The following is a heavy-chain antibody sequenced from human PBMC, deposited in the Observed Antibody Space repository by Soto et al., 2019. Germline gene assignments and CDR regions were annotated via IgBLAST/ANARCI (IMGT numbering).Heavy chain of an antibody. CDR3: ARGSSGYISSWYYFDY. CDR2: ISGIGGST. D-gene: IGHD6-13*01. J-gene: IGHJ4*02. CDR1: GFTFTDYA. Sequence: GWSLRLSCTASGFTFTDYALSWVRQAPGKGLEWVATISGIGGSTYLADSVKGRLSISRDNSKNTVSLLMNSLRAEDTAVYFCARGSSGYISSWYYFDYWGRGTLVTVSS. V-gene: IGHV3-23*01.